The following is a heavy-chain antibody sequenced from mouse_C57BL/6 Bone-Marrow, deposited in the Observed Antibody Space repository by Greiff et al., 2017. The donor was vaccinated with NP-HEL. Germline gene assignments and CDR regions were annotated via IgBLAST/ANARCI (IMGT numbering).Heavy chain of an antibody. CDR1: GYTFTDYY. J-gene: IGHJ4*01. Sequence: QVQLQQSGAELVRPGASVKLSCKASGYTFTDYYINWVKQRPGQGLEWIARIYPGSGNTYYNEKFKGKATLTAEKSSSTAYMQLSSLTSEDSAVYFCARPGSSPYYAMDYWGQGTSVTVSS. D-gene: IGHD1-1*01. CDR3: ARPGSSPYYAMDY. CDR2: IYPGSGNT. V-gene: IGHV1-76*01.